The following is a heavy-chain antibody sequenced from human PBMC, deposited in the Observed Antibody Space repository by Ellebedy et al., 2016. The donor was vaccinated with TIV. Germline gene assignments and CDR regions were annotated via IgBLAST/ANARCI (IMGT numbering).Heavy chain of an antibody. CDR3: MIVSVAVPY. V-gene: IGHV1-3*01. Sequence: ASVKVSXXASGYPFISYAIHWVRQAPGQRPEWMGWLNAGSGNTMYAQTLQGRVTFSSDTSAATAYMELSRLTSEDTAVYYGMIVSVAVPYWGQGTPVAVS. CDR1: GYPFISYA. D-gene: IGHD6-19*01. J-gene: IGHJ4*02. CDR2: LNAGSGNT.